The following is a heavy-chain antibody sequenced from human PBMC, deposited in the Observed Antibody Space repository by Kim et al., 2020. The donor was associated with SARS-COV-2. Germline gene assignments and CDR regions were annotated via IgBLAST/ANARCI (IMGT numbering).Heavy chain of an antibody. V-gene: IGHV3-9*01. CDR2: ISWNSGSI. D-gene: IGHD2-2*02. CDR3: AKDIGYCSSTSCYNVDTAMVPAFDY. CDR1: GFTFDDYA. J-gene: IGHJ4*02. Sequence: GGSLRLSCAASGFTFDDYAMHWVRQAPGKGLEWVSGISWNSGSIGYADSVKGRFTISRDNAKNSLYLQMNSLRAEDTALYYCAKDIGYCSSTSCYNVDTAMVPAFDYWGQGTLVTVSS.